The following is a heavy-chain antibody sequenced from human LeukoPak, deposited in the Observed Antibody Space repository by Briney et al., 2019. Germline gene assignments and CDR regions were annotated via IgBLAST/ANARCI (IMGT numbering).Heavy chain of an antibody. V-gene: IGHV3-30*18. CDR3: AKDRYSYAFEYSDS. Sequence: GGSLRLSCAASGFTFSSYGMHWVRQAPGKGPDWVAVISNDGSKKYYADSVKGRFTISRDNSKNTLSLQVSSLRTEDTAVYYCAKDRYSYAFEYSDSWGQGTLVTVSS. J-gene: IGHJ4*02. CDR2: ISNDGSKK. CDR1: GFTFSSYG. D-gene: IGHD5-18*01.